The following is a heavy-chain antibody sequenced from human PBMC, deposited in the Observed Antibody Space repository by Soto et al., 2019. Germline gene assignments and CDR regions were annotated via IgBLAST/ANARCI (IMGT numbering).Heavy chain of an antibody. D-gene: IGHD1-1*01. CDR1: GFSLSTSGVG. J-gene: IGHJ4*02. CDR2: IYWDDDK. Sequence: SGPALVNPXQTLTLTCTFSGFSLSTSGVGVGWIRQPPGKALEWLALIYWDDDKRYSPSLKSRLTITKDTSKNQVVLTMTNMDPVDTATYYCAHTWNKQSLAGHFDYWGQGTLVTVSS. CDR3: AHTWNKQSLAGHFDY. V-gene: IGHV2-5*02.